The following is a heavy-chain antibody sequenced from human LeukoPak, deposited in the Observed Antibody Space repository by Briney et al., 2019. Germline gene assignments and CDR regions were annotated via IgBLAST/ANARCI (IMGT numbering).Heavy chain of an antibody. V-gene: IGHV1-24*01. CDR3: ATDLGACSGGSCYSVGWFDP. Sequence: GASVKVSCTVSGYTLTELSMHWVRQAPGKGLEWMGGFDPEDGETIYAQKFQGRVTMTEDTSTDTAYMELSSLRSEDTAVYYCATDLGACSGGSCYSVGWFDPWGQGTLVTVSS. D-gene: IGHD2-15*01. J-gene: IGHJ5*02. CDR1: GYTLTELS. CDR2: FDPEDGET.